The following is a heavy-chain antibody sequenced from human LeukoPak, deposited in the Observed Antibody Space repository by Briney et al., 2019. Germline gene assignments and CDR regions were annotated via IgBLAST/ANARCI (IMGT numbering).Heavy chain of an antibody. CDR1: GGSFSGYY. D-gene: IGHD3-3*01. Sequence: SETLSLTCAVYGGSFSGYYWSWIRQPPGKGLEWIGEINHSGSTNYNPSLKSRVTISVDTSKNQFSLKLSSVTAADTAVYYCARAPKDDFWSGSLFWSKYYFDSWGQGTLVTVSS. CDR3: ARAPKDDFWSGSLFWSKYYFDS. CDR2: INHSGST. J-gene: IGHJ4*02. V-gene: IGHV4-34*01.